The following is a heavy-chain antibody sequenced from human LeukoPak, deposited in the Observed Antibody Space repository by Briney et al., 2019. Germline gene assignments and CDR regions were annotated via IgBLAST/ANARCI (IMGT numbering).Heavy chain of an antibody. Sequence: ASVKVSCTASGYTFTGYYMHWVRQAPGQGLEWMGWINPNSGDTKYAQKFQGRVTMTRDTSISTAYMDLSRLRSDDTAVYYCATQRGSYLWGTDFDYWGQGTLVTVSS. J-gene: IGHJ4*02. CDR2: INPNSGDT. D-gene: IGHD3-16*01. CDR3: ATQRGSYLWGTDFDY. CDR1: GYTFTGYY. V-gene: IGHV1-2*02.